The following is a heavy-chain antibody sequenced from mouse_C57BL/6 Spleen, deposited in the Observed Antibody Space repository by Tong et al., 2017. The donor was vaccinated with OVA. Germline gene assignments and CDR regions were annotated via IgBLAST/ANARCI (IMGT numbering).Heavy chain of an antibody. D-gene: IGHD1-1*01. J-gene: IGHJ1*03. CDR1: GYSFTDYN. CDR3: ARRDYYGSSYVDWYFDV. CDR2: INPNYGTT. Sequence: EVQLQESGAELVKPGASVKISCKASGYSFTDYNMNWVKQSNGKSLEWIGVINPNYGTTSYNQKFKGKATLTVDKSSSTAYMQLSSLTSEDSAVYYCARRDYYGSSYVDWYFDVWGTGTTVTVSS. V-gene: IGHV1-39*01.